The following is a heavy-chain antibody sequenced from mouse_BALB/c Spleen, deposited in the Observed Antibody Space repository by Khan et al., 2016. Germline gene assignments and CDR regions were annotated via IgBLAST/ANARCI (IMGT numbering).Heavy chain of an antibody. D-gene: IGHD1-1*02. CDR2: VNPYNDGT. J-gene: IGHJ1*01. CDR3: SRGRLGFRYGYIDV. Sequence: VQLQQSGPELVKPGALVKMSCKASGYTFTNYVMHWVKQKPGQGLEWIGYVNPYNDGTKYNEKFKVKATLTSDKSSITAYMDLSSLTSEDSAVSYCSRGRLGFRYGYIDVWGAGTTVTVSS. CDR1: GYTFTNYV. V-gene: IGHV1S136*01.